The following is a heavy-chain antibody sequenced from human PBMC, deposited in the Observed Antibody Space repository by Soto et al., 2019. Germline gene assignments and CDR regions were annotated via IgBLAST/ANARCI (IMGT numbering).Heavy chain of an antibody. J-gene: IGHJ6*02. V-gene: IGHV3-30-3*01. CDR3: AREATVNYYYYGMDV. CDR1: GFTFSSYA. Sequence: GGSLRLSCAASGFTFSSYAMHWVRQAPGEGLEWVAVISYDGSNKYYADSVKGRFTISRDNSKNTLYLQMNSLRAEDTAVYYCAREATVNYYYYGMDVWGQGTTVTVSS. D-gene: IGHD4-17*01. CDR2: ISYDGSNK.